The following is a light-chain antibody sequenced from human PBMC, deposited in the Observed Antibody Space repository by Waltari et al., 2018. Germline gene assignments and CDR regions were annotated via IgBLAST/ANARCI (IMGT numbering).Light chain of an antibody. Sequence: EIVMTQSPATLSVSPGERATLPCRASQSVGDNLAWYQRKPGQAPRLLLFGASTRATGIPARVSGSGSGTEFTLTISSLQSEDFATYYCQQYFAWPPVHTFGQGTTLEIK. CDR2: GAS. V-gene: IGKV3-15*01. J-gene: IGKJ2*01. CDR1: QSVGDN. CDR3: QQYFAWPPVHT.